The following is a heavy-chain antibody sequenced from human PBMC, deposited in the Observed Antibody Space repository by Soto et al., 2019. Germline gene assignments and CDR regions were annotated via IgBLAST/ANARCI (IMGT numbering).Heavy chain of an antibody. CDR1: GYVFTSYY. CDR3: LGGVATTGHYYGMDV. V-gene: IGHV1-2*02. Sequence: ASVKVSCKASGYVFTSYYLHWARQAPGQGLEWMGWINPNSGDTYYAQNFEARVTLTRDTSTNTASMELRRLRSADTAVYYCLGGVATTGHYYGMDVWGQGTTVTVSS. CDR2: INPNSGDT. J-gene: IGHJ6*02. D-gene: IGHD5-12*01.